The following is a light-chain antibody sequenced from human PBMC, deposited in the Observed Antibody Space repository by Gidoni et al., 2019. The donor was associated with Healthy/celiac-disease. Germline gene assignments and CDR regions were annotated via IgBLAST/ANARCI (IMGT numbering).Light chain of an antibody. CDR2: AAS. CDR3: QQYYSYPLT. Sequence: AIRMTQSPSSFSASTGDRVTITCRASQGISSYLAWYQQKPGKAPKLLIYAASTLQSGVPSRFSGSGSGTDFTLTISCLQSEDFATYYCQQYYSYPLTFGGGTKKEIK. V-gene: IGKV1-8*01. CDR1: QGISSY. J-gene: IGKJ4*01.